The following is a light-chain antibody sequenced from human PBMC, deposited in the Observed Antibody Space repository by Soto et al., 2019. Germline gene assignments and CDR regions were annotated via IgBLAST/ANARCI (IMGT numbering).Light chain of an antibody. V-gene: IGKV1-39*01. CDR2: SAS. J-gene: IGKJ1*01. Sequence: DIQMTQSPSSLSASVGDRVTITCRASQSIAGYLSWYQQRPGKAPKFLIYSASSLQRGVPSRFSGSGSGTDFSLTINGLQPEDFATYFCQQYNKRKTFGQGTKVDIK. CDR3: QQYNKRKT. CDR1: QSIAGY.